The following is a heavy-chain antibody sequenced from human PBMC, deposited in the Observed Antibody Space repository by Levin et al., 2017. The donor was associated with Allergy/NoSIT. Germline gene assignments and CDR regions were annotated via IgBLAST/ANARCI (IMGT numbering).Heavy chain of an antibody. CDR3: AAGYCSGGGCYAYYYYGMDV. D-gene: IGHD2-15*01. J-gene: IGHJ6*02. CDR2: ISWNSGTI. V-gene: IGHV3-9*01. CDR1: GFTFDDYA. Sequence: SLRLSCAASGFTFDDYAMHWVRQAPGKGLEWVSGISWNSGTIGYADSVKGRFTISRDNAKNSLYLQMDSLRAEDTALYYCAAGYCSGGGCYAYYYYGMDVWGQGTTVTVSS.